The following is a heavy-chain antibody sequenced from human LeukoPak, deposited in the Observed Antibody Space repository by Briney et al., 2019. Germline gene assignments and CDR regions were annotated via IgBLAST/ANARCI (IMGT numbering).Heavy chain of an antibody. CDR3: AKAPTGYYYGSGSYFDY. J-gene: IGHJ4*02. Sequence: GGSLRLSYAASGFTVSSNYMSWVRQAPGKGLEWVSIIYSGGSAYYADSVKGRFTISRDNSKNTLYLQMNSLRAEDTAVYYCAKAPTGYYYGSGSYFDYWGQGTLVTVSS. CDR2: IYSGGSA. D-gene: IGHD3-10*01. V-gene: IGHV3-66*01. CDR1: GFTVSSNY.